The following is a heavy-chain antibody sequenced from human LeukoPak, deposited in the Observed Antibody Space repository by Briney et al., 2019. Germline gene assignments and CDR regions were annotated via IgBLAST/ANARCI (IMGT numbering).Heavy chain of an antibody. J-gene: IGHJ6*03. D-gene: IGHD6-13*01. CDR3: ANVGVADADPHFYLDV. V-gene: IGHV3-23*01. CDR2: MTSDGRT. CDR1: AFTFSTYA. Sequence: PGGSLRLSCVASAFTFSTYAMVWVRHAPGEGLEWVSAMTSDGRTFYADSVQGRVTISRDNSKNTLYLQMSSLGAEDTADYYCANVGVADADPHFYLDVWGTGTTVTVSS.